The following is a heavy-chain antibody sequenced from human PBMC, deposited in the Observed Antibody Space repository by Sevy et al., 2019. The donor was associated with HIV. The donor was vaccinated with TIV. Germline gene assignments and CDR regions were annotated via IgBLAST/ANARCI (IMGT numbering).Heavy chain of an antibody. CDR3: ATHAGIAAAGRVFDY. CDR1: GFTFSDHY. D-gene: IGHD6-13*01. Sequence: GGSLRLSCVASGFTFSDHYMEWVRQAPGKGLEWVGRTRNKADGYTTEYAASVKGRFTISRNDSKNSLYVQMNSLKTEGTAVYYCATHAGIAAAGRVFDYWGQGTLVTVSS. CDR2: TRNKADGYTT. J-gene: IGHJ4*02. V-gene: IGHV3-72*01.